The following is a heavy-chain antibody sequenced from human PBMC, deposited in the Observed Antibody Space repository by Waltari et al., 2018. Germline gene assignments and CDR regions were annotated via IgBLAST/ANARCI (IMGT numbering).Heavy chain of an antibody. CDR2: ITSGGNFI. D-gene: IGHD2-21*02. CDR1: GFTLRSNT. J-gene: IGHJ4*02. V-gene: IGHV3-21*01. CDR3: TRVAYCGGDCSGDY. Sequence: EVQLVESGGGLVKPGGSMGLSCAASGFTLRSNTMMWVRQAPGKGLEWVSSITSGGNFIYYADSVKGRFTISRDNAKNSLYLQMSSLRAEDTAVYYCTRVAYCGGDCSGDYWGQGSLVTVSS.